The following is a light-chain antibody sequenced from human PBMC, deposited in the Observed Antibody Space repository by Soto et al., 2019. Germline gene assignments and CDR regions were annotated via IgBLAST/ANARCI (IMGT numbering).Light chain of an antibody. V-gene: IGLV1-44*01. CDR3: AAWDDSLNVV. Sequence: QSVLTQPPSASGTPGQRVTISCSGSSSNIGSNAVNWYQQLPGTAPKLLIYSNNQRHSGVPDRFSGSKSGTSASLAISGLQYEDEADYYCAAWDDSLNVVFGGGTKLTVL. CDR2: SNN. J-gene: IGLJ2*01. CDR1: SSNIGSNA.